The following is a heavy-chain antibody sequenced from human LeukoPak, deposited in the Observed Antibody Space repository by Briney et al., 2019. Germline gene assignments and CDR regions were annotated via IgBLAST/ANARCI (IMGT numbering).Heavy chain of an antibody. J-gene: IGHJ3*02. CDR3: AGLRGRPHAFDI. CDR1: GGSISRGGYY. CDR2: IYNSRST. V-gene: IGHV4-31*03. D-gene: IGHD5-12*01. Sequence: PSQTLPLTCTVSGGSISRGGYYWSWIRQHPGKGLKWIGYIYNSRSTYYNPSLKSRVTISVDTSKNQFSLKLSSVSAADTAVYYCAGLRGRPHAFDIWGQGTVVTVSS.